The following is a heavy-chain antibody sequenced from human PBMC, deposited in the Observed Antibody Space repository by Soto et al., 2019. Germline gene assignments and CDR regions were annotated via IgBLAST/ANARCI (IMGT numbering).Heavy chain of an antibody. V-gene: IGHV1-18*01. CDR2: ISAHNGNT. D-gene: IGHD1-1*01. CDR1: GYAFTTYG. Sequence: QVHLVQSGAEVKKPGASVKVSCKGSGYAFTTYGITWVRQAPGQGLEWMGWISAHNGNTNYAQKLQGRGTVTRDTSTSTVYMELRSLRSDDTGVYYCARGRYGDYWGKGALVTVSS. J-gene: IGHJ4*02. CDR3: ARGRYGDY.